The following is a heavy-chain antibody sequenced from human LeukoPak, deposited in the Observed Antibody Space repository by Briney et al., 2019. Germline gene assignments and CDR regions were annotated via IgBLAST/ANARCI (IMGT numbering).Heavy chain of an antibody. V-gene: IGHV3-49*04. CDR3: TREGGWDNY. J-gene: IGHJ4*02. CDR1: GFIFVDYG. D-gene: IGHD1-26*01. Sequence: PGGSLRLSCTVSGFIFVDYGMSWVRQAPGKGLEFLGFIRSEAYGGTAEYAASVKGGFTISRDDSQSIVYLQMNSPKIEDTAVYYCTREGGWDNYWGQGILVTVSS. CDR2: IRSEAYGGTA.